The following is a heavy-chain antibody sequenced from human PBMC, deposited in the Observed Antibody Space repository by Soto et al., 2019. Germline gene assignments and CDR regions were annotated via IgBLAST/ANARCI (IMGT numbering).Heavy chain of an antibody. V-gene: IGHV4-34*01. J-gene: IGHJ6*02. CDR1: GGSFSGYY. CDR3: ARGSVSRTNGMDV. Sequence: QVQLQQWGAGLLKPSETLSLTCAVYGGSFSGYYWSWIPHPQGKGLEWIGEINHSGSTNYNPSLKSRVTISVDTSKNQFSLKLSSVTAADTAVYYCARGSVSRTNGMDVWGQGTTVTVSS. CDR2: INHSGST.